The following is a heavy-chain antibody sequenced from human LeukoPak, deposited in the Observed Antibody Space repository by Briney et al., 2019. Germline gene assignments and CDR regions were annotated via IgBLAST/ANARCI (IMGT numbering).Heavy chain of an antibody. Sequence: ASVKVSCKASGYTFTGYYMHWVRQAPGQGLEWMGWINPNSGGTNYAQKFQGRVTMTRDTSTSTVYMELSSLRSEDTAVYYCARDRTVSMVRGPMGFFDYWGQGTLATVSS. CDR3: ARDRTVSMVRGPMGFFDY. V-gene: IGHV1-2*02. CDR1: GYTFTGYY. D-gene: IGHD3-10*01. CDR2: INPNSGGT. J-gene: IGHJ4*02.